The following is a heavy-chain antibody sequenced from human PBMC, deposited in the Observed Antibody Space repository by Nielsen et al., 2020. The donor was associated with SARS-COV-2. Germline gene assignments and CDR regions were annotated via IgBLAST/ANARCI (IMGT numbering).Heavy chain of an antibody. CDR2: IRSKSHSYET. V-gene: IGHV3-73*01. Sequence: GESLKISCAASGFSFSDSGMHWVRQASGRGLEWLGRIRSKSHSYETVYAVSVRDRFTISRDDSENTAYLQMNSLRTEDTAVYFCARVNPVSDSWFDALDIWGQGTMVTVSS. J-gene: IGHJ3*02. D-gene: IGHD6-13*01. CDR1: GFSFSDSG. CDR3: ARVNPVSDSWFDALDI.